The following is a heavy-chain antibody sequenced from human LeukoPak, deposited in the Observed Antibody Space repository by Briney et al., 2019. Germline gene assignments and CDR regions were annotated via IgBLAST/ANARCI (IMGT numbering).Heavy chain of an antibody. J-gene: IGHJ4*02. D-gene: IGHD3-9*01. CDR3: ARVFSGTLTFDH. Sequence: GGSLRLSCAASGFTFSSYTMNWVRQAPGRGLQWVSSIASSSRYIYYADSAKGRFTISRDNAKNSLFLQMNSLRAEDTAVYYCARVFSGTLTFDHWGQGTLVAVSA. V-gene: IGHV3-21*01. CDR1: GFTFSSYT. CDR2: IASSSRYI.